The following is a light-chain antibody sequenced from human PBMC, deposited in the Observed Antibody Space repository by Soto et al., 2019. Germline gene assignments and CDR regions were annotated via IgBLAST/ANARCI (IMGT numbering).Light chain of an antibody. CDR3: QQSDSFPHT. CDR1: QGISNW. Sequence: DIQMTQSPSSVSASVGDRVTITCRASQGISNWLAWYQQKAGQAPKLLIYAASGLHSGVPSRFSGSGSGTDFTLTSSSLQPEDFATYFCQQSDSFPHTFGRGTKLEI. J-gene: IGKJ2*01. CDR2: AAS. V-gene: IGKV1-12*01.